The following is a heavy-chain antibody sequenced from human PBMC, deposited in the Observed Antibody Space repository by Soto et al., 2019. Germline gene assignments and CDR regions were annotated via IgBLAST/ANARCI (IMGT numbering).Heavy chain of an antibody. CDR2: INHSGST. CDR1: GGSFSGYY. CDR3: ARDPHSVPAAMHGMDV. V-gene: IGHV4-34*01. J-gene: IGHJ6*02. D-gene: IGHD2-2*01. Sequence: PSETLSLTCAVYGGSFSGYYWTWIRQPPGTGLEWIGEINHSGSTNYNPSLKSRVTISVDTSKNQFSLKLTSVTAADTAVYYCARDPHSVPAAMHGMDVWGQGTTVTVS.